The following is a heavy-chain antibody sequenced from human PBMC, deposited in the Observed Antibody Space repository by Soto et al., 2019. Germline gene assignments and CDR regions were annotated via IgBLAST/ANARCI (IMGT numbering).Heavy chain of an antibody. CDR2: ITDTGGDT. V-gene: IGHV3-23*01. J-gene: IGHJ4*02. CDR1: GFTFSSYS. D-gene: IGHD3-10*01. Sequence: GSLRLSCAASGFTFSSYSMNWGRQAPGEGLEWVSTITDTGGDTKYADSVRGRFTMSRDNSKKTLYLQMNSLRVEDSALYYCARGSTDSYPGSRIFDFWGRGTLVTVSS. CDR3: ARGSTDSYPGSRIFDF.